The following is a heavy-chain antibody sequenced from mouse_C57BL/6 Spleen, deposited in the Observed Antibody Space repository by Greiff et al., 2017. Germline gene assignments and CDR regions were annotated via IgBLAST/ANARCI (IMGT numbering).Heavy chain of an antibody. Sequence: EVKLQQSGPSLVRPSQTLSLTCTVTGFSINSACYWIWIRQFPGNKLEYIGYTFYSGITYYNPTLESRTYITRDTSKNQFSLKLSSVTTEDTATYYCARAPNWDVGWYFDVWGTGTTVTVSS. V-gene: IGHV3-3*01. CDR1: GFSINSACY. CDR3: ARAPNWDVGWYFDV. CDR2: TFYSGIT. D-gene: IGHD4-1*01. J-gene: IGHJ1*03.